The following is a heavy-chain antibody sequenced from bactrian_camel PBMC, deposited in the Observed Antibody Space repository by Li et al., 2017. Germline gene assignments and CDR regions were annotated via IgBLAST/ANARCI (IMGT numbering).Heavy chain of an antibody. Sequence: VQLVESGGGLVQPGGSLRLSCAASGFTFRSYYMSWVRQAPGKGLEWVSDISGGGGGTDYADSVKGRFTISRDSAKNTVYLRMNSLKTEDTAVYYCAPTWARDNCGDRCFYYGMDVRGKGTQVTVS. J-gene: IGHJ7*01. CDR2: ISGGGGGT. CDR1: GFTFRSYY. V-gene: IGHV3S40*01. D-gene: IGHD1*01.